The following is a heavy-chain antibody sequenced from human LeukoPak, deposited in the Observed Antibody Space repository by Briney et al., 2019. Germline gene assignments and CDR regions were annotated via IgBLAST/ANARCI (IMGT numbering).Heavy chain of an antibody. J-gene: IGHJ4*02. CDR2: IRSKAYGGTT. D-gene: IGHD3-3*01. CDR3: TRALEVLRFLAVGY. CDR1: GFIVSSHY. Sequence: PGGSLRLSCAASGFIVSSHYMSWVRQAPGKGLEWVGFIRSKAYGGTTEYAASVKGRFTISRDDSKSITYLQMNSLKTEDTAVYYCTRALEVLRFLAVGYWGQGTLVTVSS. V-gene: IGHV3-49*04.